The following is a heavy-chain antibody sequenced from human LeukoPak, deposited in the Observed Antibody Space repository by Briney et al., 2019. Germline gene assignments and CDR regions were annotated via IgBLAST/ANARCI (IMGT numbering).Heavy chain of an antibody. V-gene: IGHV3-30*19. D-gene: IGHD6-6*01. CDR1: GFTFSSYG. CDR3: ARAGRIAARQDYYYYYYMDV. Sequence: PGGSLRLSCAASGFTFSSYGMHWVRQAPGKGLEWVAVIWYDGSNKYYADSVKGRFTISRDNSKNTLYLQMNSLRSEDTAVYYGARAGRIAARQDYYYYYYMDVWGKGTTVTVSS. CDR2: IWYDGSNK. J-gene: IGHJ6*03.